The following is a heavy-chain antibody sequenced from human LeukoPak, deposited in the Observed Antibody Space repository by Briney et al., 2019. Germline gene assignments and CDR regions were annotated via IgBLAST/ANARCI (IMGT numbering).Heavy chain of an antibody. CDR3: ARRSGIQLLNWFDP. V-gene: IGHV3-21*01. J-gene: IGHJ5*02. D-gene: IGHD5-18*01. CDR2: IGSSSSYI. Sequence: GGSLRLSCAASGFTFSSYSMNWVRQAPGKGLEWVSSIGSSSSYIYYADSVKGRFTISRDNAKNSLYLQMNSLRAEDTAVYYCARRSGIQLLNWFDPWGQGTLVTVSS. CDR1: GFTFSSYS.